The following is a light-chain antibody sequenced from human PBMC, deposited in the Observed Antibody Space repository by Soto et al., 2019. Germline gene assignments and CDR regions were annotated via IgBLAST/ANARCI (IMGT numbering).Light chain of an antibody. CDR2: AAS. J-gene: IGKJ5*01. CDR3: QQADTFPIN. V-gene: IGKV1D-12*01. CDR1: QGISRS. Sequence: DIQITQSPSSLSASVGDRVTISCQASQGISRSLAWYQQKPGKAPKLLIYAASSLQSGVPSRFSGSGFGTDFTLTISSLQPEDSAIYYCQQADTFPINFGQGTRLEIK.